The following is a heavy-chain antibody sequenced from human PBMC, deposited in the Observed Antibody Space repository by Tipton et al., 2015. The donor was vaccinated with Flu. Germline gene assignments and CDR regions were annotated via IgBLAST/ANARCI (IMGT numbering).Heavy chain of an antibody. V-gene: IGHV4-59*04. Sequence: GLVKPSETLSLTCTVSGGSINGYYWSWIRQPPGKGLEWIGDMSYSENTYYSPSLKSRVVISVDTSKNHFSLKLNSVTAADTAVYYCARLSFYDVDLKNFYFEDWGQGTLVTVSS. CDR1: GGSINGYY. CDR3: ARLSFYDVDLKNFYFED. D-gene: IGHD3-10*02. J-gene: IGHJ4*02. CDR2: MSYSENT.